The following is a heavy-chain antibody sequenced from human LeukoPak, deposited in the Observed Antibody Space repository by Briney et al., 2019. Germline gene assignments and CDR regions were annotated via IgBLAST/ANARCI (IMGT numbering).Heavy chain of an antibody. V-gene: IGHV4-34*12. D-gene: IGHD3-16*01. CDR2: IIHTGST. CDR1: GGSFSGFY. J-gene: IGHJ4*02. CDR3: ARIWGGY. Sequence: SETLSLTCAVYGGSFSGFYWTWIRQPPGKGLEGVGEIIHTGSTNYNPSLKSRVTISVDTSKNQFSLKLPSVTAGDTAVYYCARIWGGYWGQGTLVTVSS.